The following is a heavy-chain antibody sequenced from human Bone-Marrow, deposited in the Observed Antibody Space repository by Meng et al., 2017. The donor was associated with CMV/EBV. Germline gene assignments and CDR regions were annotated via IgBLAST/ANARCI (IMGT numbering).Heavy chain of an antibody. CDR2: IYWDDDK. J-gene: IGHJ4*02. Sequence: HISFNDFGPPLLKPPQPLPLTCTFSGFSLSTSGVGVGWIRQPPGKALEWLALIYWDDDKRYSPSLKSRLTITKDTSKNQVVLTMTNMDPVDTATYYCAHRRGSSKVFDYWGQGTLVTVSS. CDR3: AHRRGSSKVFDY. V-gene: IGHV2-5*02. CDR1: GFSLSTSGVG. D-gene: IGHD6-6*01.